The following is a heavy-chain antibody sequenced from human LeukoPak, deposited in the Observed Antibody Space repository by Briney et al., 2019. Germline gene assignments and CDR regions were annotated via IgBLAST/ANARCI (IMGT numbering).Heavy chain of an antibody. CDR3: AKRDASGTYFLDY. V-gene: IGHV3-23*01. J-gene: IGHJ4*02. CDR1: GFTFTNYD. Sequence: GGSLRLSCAASGFTFTNYDMSWVRQAPGKGLEWVSSVNDNGAYTFYADSVKGRFTISRDNSKNTLYLQMTSLRAEDTAVYYCAKRDASGTYFLDYWGQGTLVTVSS. CDR2: VNDNGAYT. D-gene: IGHD3-10*01.